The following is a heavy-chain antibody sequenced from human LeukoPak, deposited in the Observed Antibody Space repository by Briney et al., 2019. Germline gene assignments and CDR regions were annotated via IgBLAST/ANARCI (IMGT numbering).Heavy chain of an antibody. D-gene: IGHD5-18*01. V-gene: IGHV3-23*01. CDR2: ISGSGGST. CDR1: GFTFSSYA. J-gene: IGHJ4*01. CDR3: AKDIREFGYCYGFDY. Sequence: GGSLRLSCAASGFTFSSYAMSWVRQAPWKGLEWVSAISGSGGSTYYADSVKGRFTISRDNSKNTLYLQMNSLRAEDTAVYYCAKDIREFGYCYGFDYWGQGTLVTVSS.